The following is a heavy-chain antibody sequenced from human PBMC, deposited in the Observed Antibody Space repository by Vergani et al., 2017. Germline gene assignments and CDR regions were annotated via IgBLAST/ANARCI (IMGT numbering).Heavy chain of an antibody. J-gene: IGHJ4*02. Sequence: EVQLVESGGGLVQPGRSLRLSCAASGFTFDDYAMHWVRQAPGKGLEGVSGISWNSGSIGYADSVKGRFTISRDNAKNSLYLQMNSLRAEDTALYYCAKDYGDSYFDYWGQGTLVTVSS. D-gene: IGHD4-17*01. CDR1: GFTFDDYA. V-gene: IGHV3-9*01. CDR3: AKDYGDSYFDY. CDR2: ISWNSGSI.